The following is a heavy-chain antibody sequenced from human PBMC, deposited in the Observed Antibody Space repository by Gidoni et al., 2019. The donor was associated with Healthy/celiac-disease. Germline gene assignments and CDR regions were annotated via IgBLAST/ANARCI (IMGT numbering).Heavy chain of an antibody. CDR3: AREQGGSGGMDV. CDR1: GFTFSSYA. V-gene: IGHV3-30-3*01. Sequence: QVQLVESGGGVVQPGRSLSLSCAASGFTFSSYAMHWVRQAPGKGLEWVAVISYDGSNKYYADSVKGRFTISRDNSKNTLYLQMNSLRAEDTAVYYCAREQGGSGGMDVWGQGTTVTVSS. D-gene: IGHD3-10*01. CDR2: ISYDGSNK. J-gene: IGHJ6*02.